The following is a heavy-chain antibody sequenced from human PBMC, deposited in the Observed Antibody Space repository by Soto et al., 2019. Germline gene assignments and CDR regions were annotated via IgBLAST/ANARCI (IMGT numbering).Heavy chain of an antibody. CDR2: ISAYDGNT. D-gene: IGHD1-1*01. Sequence: QIQLVQSGAEVKKPGASVKVSCKTSGYIFTNHDITWVRQAPGQGLEWMGWISAYDGNTDYAQKVKGRVTMTTDTSTSTAYMGWRSLTSDDTAIYYCALTKGDVWGQGTTVTVSS. CDR1: GYIFTNHD. V-gene: IGHV1-18*01. J-gene: IGHJ6*02. CDR3: ALTKGDV.